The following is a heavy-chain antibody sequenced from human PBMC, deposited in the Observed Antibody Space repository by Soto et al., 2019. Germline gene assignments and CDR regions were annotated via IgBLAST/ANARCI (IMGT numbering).Heavy chain of an antibody. Sequence: PGGSLRLSCAASGFTFSSYAMSWVRQAPGKGLEWVSAISGSGGSTYYADSVKGRFTISRDNSKNTLYLQMNSLRAEDTAVYYCAKTKPQRREPPYYFDYWGQGTLVTVSS. CDR3: AKTKPQRREPPYYFDY. J-gene: IGHJ4*02. CDR2: ISGSGGST. V-gene: IGHV3-23*01. D-gene: IGHD1-26*01. CDR1: GFTFSSYA.